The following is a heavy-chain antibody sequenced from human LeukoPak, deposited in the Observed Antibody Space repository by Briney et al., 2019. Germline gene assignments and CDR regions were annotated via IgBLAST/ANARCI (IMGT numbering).Heavy chain of an antibody. CDR1: GGSFSAYY. V-gene: IGHV4-34*01. CDR2: INHSGST. J-gene: IGHJ3*02. Sequence: SETLSLTCAVYGGSFSAYYWSWIRQPPGKGLEWIGEINHSGSTNYNPSLKSRVTISVDTSKNQFSLKLSSVTAADTAVYYCARHRGKVVVPAAIRGAFDIWGQGTMVTVSS. CDR3: ARHRGKVVVPAAIRGAFDI. D-gene: IGHD2-2*01.